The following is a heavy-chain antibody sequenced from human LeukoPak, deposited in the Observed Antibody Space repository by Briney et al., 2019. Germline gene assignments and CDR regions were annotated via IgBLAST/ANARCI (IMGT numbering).Heavy chain of an antibody. CDR1: GFTFSNYW. Sequence: GVSLRLSCAASGFTFSNYWMHWVRQAPGKGLVWVSHISRDGSTTFYADSVKGRFTISRDNAKNTLSLQLNSLRAEDTAVYYCARDESAYFDSWGQGTLVTVSS. CDR2: ISRDGSTT. J-gene: IGHJ4*02. V-gene: IGHV3-74*01. CDR3: ARDESAYFDS. D-gene: IGHD4/OR15-4a*01.